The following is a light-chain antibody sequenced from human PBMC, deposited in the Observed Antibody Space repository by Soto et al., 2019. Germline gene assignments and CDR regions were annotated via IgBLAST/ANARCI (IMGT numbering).Light chain of an antibody. V-gene: IGLV2-14*01. Sequence: QSVLTQPASVSGSPGQSITISCTGTSSDVGGYNYVSWYQQHPGKAPKLMIYDVSNRPSGVSNRFSGSKSGNTASLTISGLQDEDEAAYYCSSYTRSSTVVFGGGTKLTVL. CDR2: DVS. CDR1: SSDVGGYNY. J-gene: IGLJ2*01. CDR3: SSYTRSSTVV.